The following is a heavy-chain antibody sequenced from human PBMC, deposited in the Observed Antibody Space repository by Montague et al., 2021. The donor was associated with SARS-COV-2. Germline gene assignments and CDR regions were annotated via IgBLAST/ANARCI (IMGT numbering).Heavy chain of an antibody. CDR1: GGSFSGYY. D-gene: IGHD2-15*01. Sequence: SETLSLTCAVYGGSFSGYYWSWIRQPPEKGLEWIGEINQSGRTNNNPSPKSRVIISVDTSKNQFSLKLSSVTAADTAVYYCARHYSATLPAVYWGQGTLVTVSS. V-gene: IGHV4-34*01. CDR3: ARHYSATLPAVY. CDR2: INQSGRT. J-gene: IGHJ4*02.